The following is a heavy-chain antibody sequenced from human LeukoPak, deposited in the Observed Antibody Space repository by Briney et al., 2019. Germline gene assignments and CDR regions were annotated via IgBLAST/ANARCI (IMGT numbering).Heavy chain of an antibody. CDR1: GFTVSSNY. J-gene: IGHJ6*03. Sequence: PGGSLRLSCAASGFTVSSNYMSWVRQAPGKGLEWVSVIYSGGSTYYADSVKGRFTISRDNSKNTLYLQMNSLRAEDTAVYYCARGETKWGSSSWGYYYMDVWGKGTTVTISS. D-gene: IGHD6-13*01. CDR2: IYSGGST. V-gene: IGHV3-53*01. CDR3: ARGETKWGSSSWGYYYMDV.